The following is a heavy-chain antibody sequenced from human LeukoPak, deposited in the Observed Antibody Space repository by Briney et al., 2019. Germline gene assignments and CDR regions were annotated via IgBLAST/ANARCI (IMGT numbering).Heavy chain of an antibody. Sequence: GGSLRLSCAASGFNFDDYGMTWVRQIPGKGLEWVAGVNSNGRSAGYAASVRGRFTISRDNAKNSLYLEMGSLRLEDTAFYYCTRGYSTRHFPFDSWGQGPLVTVSS. CDR3: TRGYSTRHFPFDS. V-gene: IGHV3-20*04. CDR1: GFNFDDYG. J-gene: IGHJ4*02. CDR2: VNSNGRSA. D-gene: IGHD6-13*01.